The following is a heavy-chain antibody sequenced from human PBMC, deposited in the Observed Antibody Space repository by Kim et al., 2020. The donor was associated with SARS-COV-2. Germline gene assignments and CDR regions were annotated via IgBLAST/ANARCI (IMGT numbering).Heavy chain of an antibody. CDR2: ISAYNGNT. Sequence: ASVKVSCKASGYTFTSYGISWVRQAPGQGLEWMGWISAYNGNTNYAQKLQGRVTMTTDTSTSTAYMELRSLRSDDTAVYYCASRSPIYGGKTEWAFDIWGQGTMVTVSS. J-gene: IGHJ3*02. CDR3: ASRSPIYGGKTEWAFDI. CDR1: GYTFTSYG. D-gene: IGHD2-15*01. V-gene: IGHV1-18*01.